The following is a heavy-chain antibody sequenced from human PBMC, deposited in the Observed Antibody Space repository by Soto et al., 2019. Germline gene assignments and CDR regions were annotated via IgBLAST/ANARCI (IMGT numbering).Heavy chain of an antibody. CDR1: GFSLSNARMG. V-gene: IGHV2-26*01. Sequence: QVTLKESGPVLVKPTETLTLTCTVSGFSLSNARMGVSWIRQPPGKALEWLAHIFSNDEKSYSTSLKSRLTISKDTSKSQVVLTMTNMDPVDTATYYCARITYYDILTGYEGHRFDPWGQGTLVTVSS. J-gene: IGHJ5*02. CDR2: IFSNDEK. D-gene: IGHD3-9*01. CDR3: ARITYYDILTGYEGHRFDP.